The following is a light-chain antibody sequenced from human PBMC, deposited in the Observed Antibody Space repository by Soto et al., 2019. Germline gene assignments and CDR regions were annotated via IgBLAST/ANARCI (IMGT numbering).Light chain of an antibody. CDR2: AAS. J-gene: IGKJ1*01. CDR1: QSISTF. V-gene: IGKV1-39*01. CDR3: QQSYTTPQSWT. Sequence: DIQMTQSPSPLSASVGDRVTITCRASQSISTFLNWYQQKPGKAPKLLIYAASTLQSGVPSGFSGSGSGTDFALTISSLQPEDFATYFCQQSYTTPQSWTFGQGTKVEIK.